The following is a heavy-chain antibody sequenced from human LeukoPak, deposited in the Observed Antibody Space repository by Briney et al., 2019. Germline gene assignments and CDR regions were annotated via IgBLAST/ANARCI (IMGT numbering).Heavy chain of an antibody. D-gene: IGHD3-10*01. V-gene: IGHV3-30*02. J-gene: IGHJ4*02. CDR3: AACYYGSGSYHIDY. Sequence: GGSLRLSCAASGFTFSSYGMHWVRQAPGKGLEWVAFIRYDGSNKYYADSVKGRFTISRDNSKNTLYLQMNSLRAEDTAVYYCAACYYGSGSYHIDYWGQGTLVTVSS. CDR2: IRYDGSNK. CDR1: GFTFSSYG.